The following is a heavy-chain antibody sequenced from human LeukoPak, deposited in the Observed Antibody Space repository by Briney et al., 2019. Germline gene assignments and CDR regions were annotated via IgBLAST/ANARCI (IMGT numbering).Heavy chain of an antibody. V-gene: IGHV3-33*01. CDR1: GFTFSNYG. D-gene: IGHD1-26*01. Sequence: PGGSLRLSCAASGFTFSNYGMHWVRQAPGKGLGWVAVIWYDGSNKYYADSVKGRFTISRDNSENTLYLQMNSLRAEDTAVYYCARDRGGRVGATDYFDHWGQGTLVTVSS. CDR3: ARDRGGRVGATDYFDH. J-gene: IGHJ4*02. CDR2: IWYDGSNK.